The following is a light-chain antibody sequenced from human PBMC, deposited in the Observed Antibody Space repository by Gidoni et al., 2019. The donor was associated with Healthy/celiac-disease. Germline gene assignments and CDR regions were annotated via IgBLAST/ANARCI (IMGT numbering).Light chain of an antibody. CDR2: GAS. CDR3: QQYNNWPPYT. J-gene: IGKJ2*01. Sequence: EIVMTQSPATLSVSPGERATLSCRASQSVSSNLAWYQQQPGQAPRLLIYGASTRATGIQARFSGSGSWTEFTLTISSLQSEDFAVYYCQQYNNWPPYTFGQXTKLEIK. V-gene: IGKV3-15*01. CDR1: QSVSSN.